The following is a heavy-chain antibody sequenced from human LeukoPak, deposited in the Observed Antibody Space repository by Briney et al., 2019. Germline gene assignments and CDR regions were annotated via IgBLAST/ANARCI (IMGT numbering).Heavy chain of an antibody. D-gene: IGHD3-3*01. Sequence: ASVKVSCKASGYTFTSYYMHWVRQAPGQGLEWMGIINPSGGSTSYAQKFQGRVTMTRDTSISTAYMELSRLRSDDTAVYYCARSHYDFWSGSDYWGQGTLVTVSS. CDR2: INPSGGST. CDR3: ARSHYDFWSGSDY. J-gene: IGHJ4*02. CDR1: GYTFTSYY. V-gene: IGHV1-46*01.